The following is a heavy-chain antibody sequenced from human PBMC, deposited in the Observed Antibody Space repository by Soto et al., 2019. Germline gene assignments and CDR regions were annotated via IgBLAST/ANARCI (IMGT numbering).Heavy chain of an antibody. Sequence: ASVQVSCKASGYTFISYYIHWVRQAPGQGLEWMXMIXXRXGXTXYXXXXXXRVTMTRDTSTSTVDMELSSLRSEDTDVYYCARGSPSSSRLGWLDPWGQGTQVTVS. J-gene: IGHJ5*02. CDR2: IXXRXGXT. V-gene: IGHV1-46*01. D-gene: IGHD2-2*01. CDR3: ARGSPSSSRLGWLDP. CDR1: GYTFISYY.